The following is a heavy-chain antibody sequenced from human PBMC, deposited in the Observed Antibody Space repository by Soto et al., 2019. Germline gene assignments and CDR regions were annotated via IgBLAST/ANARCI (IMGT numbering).Heavy chain of an antibody. CDR2: ISGPGDGT. Sequence: GGSLRLSCAASGFTFRSFALSWVRQAPGKGLEWVSAISGPGDGTDYADSVKGRFTISRDNFKNTLYLQMSSLRAEDTAVYYCAGPGYSSQDYWGQGTLVTVSS. J-gene: IGHJ4*02. D-gene: IGHD5-18*01. CDR3: AGPGYSSQDY. V-gene: IGHV3-23*01. CDR1: GFTFRSFA.